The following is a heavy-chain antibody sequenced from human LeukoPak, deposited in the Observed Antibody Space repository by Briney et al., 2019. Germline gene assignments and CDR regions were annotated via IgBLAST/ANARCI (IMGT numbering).Heavy chain of an antibody. Sequence: GASVTVSCKTSGYSFTDYYIHWVRQAPGQGVEWLGWISPKSGGTNYAQKFQDSVSLTRDTSIDTAYMELTSLRLDDTAIYYCARGVAANGRRLDPWGQGTLITVSS. D-gene: IGHD2-15*01. CDR1: GYSFTDYY. V-gene: IGHV1-2*02. CDR2: ISPKSGGT. CDR3: ARGVAANGRRLDP. J-gene: IGHJ5*02.